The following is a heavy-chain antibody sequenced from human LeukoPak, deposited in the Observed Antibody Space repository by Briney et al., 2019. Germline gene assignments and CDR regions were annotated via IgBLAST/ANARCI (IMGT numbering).Heavy chain of an antibody. V-gene: IGHV3-33*01. CDR2: IWYDGSKK. J-gene: IGHJ4*02. Sequence: PGRSLRLSCAASGYTFSSHGMFWVRQAPGKGLEWVALIWYDGSKKYYADSVKGRFTISRDQSKNTLYLQMNSLTAEDTAVYYCARDYGDYWGQGTLVTVSS. D-gene: IGHD3-16*01. CDR1: GYTFSSHG. CDR3: ARDYGDY.